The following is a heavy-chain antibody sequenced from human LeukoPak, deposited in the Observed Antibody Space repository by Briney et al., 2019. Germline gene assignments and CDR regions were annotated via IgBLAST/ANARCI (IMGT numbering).Heavy chain of an antibody. V-gene: IGHV3-23*01. Sequence: PGGSLRLSCAASGFTFSNYAISWVRQAPGQGLEWLSAITGTGDRTYYAESVKGRFTISRDNSKNTLYLQMYSLRVEDTAIYSCVKGTDGPFYYFDYWGQGILVTVSS. J-gene: IGHJ4*02. D-gene: IGHD1-1*01. CDR1: GFTFSNYA. CDR2: ITGTGDRT. CDR3: VKGTDGPFYYFDY.